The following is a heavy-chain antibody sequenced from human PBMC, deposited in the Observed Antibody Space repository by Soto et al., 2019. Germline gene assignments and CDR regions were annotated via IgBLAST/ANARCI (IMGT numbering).Heavy chain of an antibody. D-gene: IGHD6-6*01. CDR3: ARGGIAALNWFDP. CDR2: IWYDGSNK. CDR1: GFTFSSYG. V-gene: IGHV3-33*01. Sequence: VQLVESGGGVVQPGRSLRLSCAASGFTFSSYGMHWVRQAPGKGLEWVAVIWYDGSNKYYADSVKGRFTISRDNSKNTLYLQMNSLRAEDTAVYYCARGGIAALNWFDPWGQGTLVTVSS. J-gene: IGHJ5*02.